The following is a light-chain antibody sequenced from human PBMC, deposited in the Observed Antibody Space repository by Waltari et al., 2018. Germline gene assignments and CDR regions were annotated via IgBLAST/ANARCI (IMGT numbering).Light chain of an antibody. CDR1: SSDVGGYKS. J-gene: IGLJ1*01. CDR3: SSYTNSGTYV. Sequence: QSALTQAASVSGSPGQSITISCTGASSDVGGYKSSSWYQHHPGKAPKVIISDVTNRPSGVSNRFSGSKSGNTASLTISGLQAEDEADYYCSSYTNSGTYVFGTGTKVTVL. V-gene: IGLV2-14*03. CDR2: DVT.